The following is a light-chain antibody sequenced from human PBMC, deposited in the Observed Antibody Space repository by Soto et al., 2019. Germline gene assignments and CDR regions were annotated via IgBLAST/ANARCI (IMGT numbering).Light chain of an antibody. J-gene: IGLJ1*01. CDR2: AVS. CDR1: SSDIGIFNY. Sequence: QSVLTQPASVSGSPGQSITISCTGTSSDIGIFNYVSWYQQHPGKAPKLIIYAVSNRPSGVSDRFSGSKSGNTASLTISGLQTEDEADYYCSSNTHTSTSFATGTKVTV. V-gene: IGLV2-14*03. CDR3: SSNTHTSTS.